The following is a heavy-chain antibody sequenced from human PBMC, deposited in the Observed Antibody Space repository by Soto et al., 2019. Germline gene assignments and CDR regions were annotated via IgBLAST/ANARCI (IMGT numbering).Heavy chain of an antibody. V-gene: IGHV3-7*01. Sequence: GGSLRLSCAASGFTFETSWMTWVRQAPGKGLEWVANIKQDGSEKYYVDSVKGRFTISRDNAKNSLYLQMNSLRVEDTAVYFCVRERISSWGQGTLVTVSS. CDR2: IKQDGSEK. D-gene: IGHD2-15*01. CDR3: VRERISS. J-gene: IGHJ4*02. CDR1: GFTFETSW.